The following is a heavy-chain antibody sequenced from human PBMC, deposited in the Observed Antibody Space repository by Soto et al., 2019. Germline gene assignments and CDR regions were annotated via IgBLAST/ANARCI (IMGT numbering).Heavy chain of an antibody. CDR2: INPNSGVA. Sequence: VELVQSGAEVEKPGAVVRISCKTSGYTFTAYYIHWVRQAPGQGLEWMGWINPNSGVANYAQKFQGRVTMTRDTSISTVYMELTKMRSEVTTIYYCARQGSGSEYPQYFYYGMDVWGQGTTAAASS. V-gene: IGHV1-2*02. CDR1: GYTFTAYY. J-gene: IGHJ6*02. D-gene: IGHD5-12*01. CDR3: ARQGSGSEYPQYFYYGMDV.